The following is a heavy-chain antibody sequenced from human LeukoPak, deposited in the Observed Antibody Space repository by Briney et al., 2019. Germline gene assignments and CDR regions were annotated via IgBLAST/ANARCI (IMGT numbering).Heavy chain of an antibody. Sequence: SETLSLTCTVSGGSISSYYWSWIRQPPGKGLEWIGYIYYSGSTNYNPSLKSRVTISVDTSKNQFSLKLSPVTAADTAVYYCARHGMDSSGYNIDYWGQGTLVTVSS. J-gene: IGHJ4*02. CDR2: IYYSGST. CDR3: ARHGMDSSGYNIDY. CDR1: GGSISSYY. D-gene: IGHD3-22*01. V-gene: IGHV4-59*08.